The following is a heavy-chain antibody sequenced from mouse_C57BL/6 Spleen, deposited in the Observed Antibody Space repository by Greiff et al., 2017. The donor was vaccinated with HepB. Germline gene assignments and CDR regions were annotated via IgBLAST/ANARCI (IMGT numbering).Heavy chain of an antibody. J-gene: IGHJ2*01. CDR3: ARSGSLYGYFDY. CDR2: INPSNGGT. D-gene: IGHD1-1*01. V-gene: IGHV1-53*01. CDR1: GYTFTSYW. Sequence: QVQLKQPGTELVKPGASVKLSCKASGYTFTSYWMHWVKQRPGQGLEWIGNINPSNGGTNYNEKFQSKATLTVDQSSSTAYMQLSSLTSEDSAVYYCARSGSLYGYFDYWGQGTTLTVSS.